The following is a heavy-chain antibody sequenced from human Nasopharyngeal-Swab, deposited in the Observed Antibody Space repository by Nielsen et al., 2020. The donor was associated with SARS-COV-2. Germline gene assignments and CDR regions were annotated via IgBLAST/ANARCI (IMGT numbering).Heavy chain of an antibody. V-gene: IGHV1-46*01. CDR3: ARGGDPREVVAATDCFDP. CDR2: INPGGGSA. Sequence: ASVKVSCKASGYTFTRYYIHWVRQALGQGLEWMGIINPGGGSARYSQNFQGRVTMTRDTSTSTVYMELSSLRSEDTAVYYCARGGDPREVVAATDCFDPWGQGTLVTVSS. J-gene: IGHJ5*02. D-gene: IGHD2-15*01. CDR1: GYTFTRYY.